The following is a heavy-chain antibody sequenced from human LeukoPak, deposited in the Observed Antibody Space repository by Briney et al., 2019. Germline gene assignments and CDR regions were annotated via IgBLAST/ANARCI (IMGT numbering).Heavy chain of an antibody. CDR3: ATGAWSFQPDY. D-gene: IGHD2-2*01. Sequence: GGSLRLSCAASGFTFSSYAMSWVRQAPGKGLEWVAVISYDGSNKYYADSVKGRFTISRDNSKNTLYLQMNSLRAEDTAVYYCATGAWSFQPDYWGQGTLVTVSS. CDR1: GFTFSSYA. CDR2: ISYDGSNK. V-gene: IGHV3-30-3*01. J-gene: IGHJ4*02.